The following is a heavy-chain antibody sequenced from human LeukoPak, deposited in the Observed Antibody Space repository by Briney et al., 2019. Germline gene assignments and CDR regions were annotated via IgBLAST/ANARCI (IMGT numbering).Heavy chain of an antibody. J-gene: IGHJ3*02. CDR1: GLTFSTYA. V-gene: IGHV3-30-3*01. D-gene: IGHD3-10*01. Sequence: GGSLRLSCAASGLTFSTYAMHWVRQAPGKGLEWVTVISYDGGDKYYTDSVKGRFIISRDNSKNTLFLEMNSLRPEDTAVYYCARVSTSGSGNYLTRAFDIWGQGTMVTVSS. CDR2: ISYDGGDK. CDR3: ARVSTSGSGNYLTRAFDI.